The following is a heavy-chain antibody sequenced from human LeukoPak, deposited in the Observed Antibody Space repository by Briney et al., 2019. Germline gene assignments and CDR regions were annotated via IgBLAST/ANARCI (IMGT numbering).Heavy chain of an antibody. CDR1: GFSFRNSW. J-gene: IGHJ4*02. D-gene: IGHD3/OR15-3a*01. CDR2: INSDGTTT. CDR3: ASDPYLANFWTGYPHY. Sequence: PGGSLTLSCPASGFSFRNSWMHWVRPAAGKGLVWVSRINSDGTTTYYADSVKGRFTISRDNAKNTLFLQMNSLRPEDTALYYCASDPYLANFWTGYPHYWGQGTLVTVSS. V-gene: IGHV3-74*01.